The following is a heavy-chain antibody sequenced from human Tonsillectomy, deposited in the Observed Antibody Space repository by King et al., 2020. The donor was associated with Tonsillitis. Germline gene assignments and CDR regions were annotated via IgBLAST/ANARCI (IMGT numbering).Heavy chain of an antibody. J-gene: IGHJ4*02. CDR2: ISWISGSL. CDR1: GFTFDDYA. CDR3: AKSIYYDSSGYYYPIDY. Sequence: VQLVESGGGLVQPCRSLRLSCAASGFTFDDYAMHWVRQVPGKGLEWVSGISWISGSLDYSDSVKGRFTISRDNPKNFLYLQMNRLRSEDTALYYCAKSIYYDSSGYYYPIDYWGQGTLVTVSS. D-gene: IGHD3-22*01. V-gene: IGHV3-9*01.